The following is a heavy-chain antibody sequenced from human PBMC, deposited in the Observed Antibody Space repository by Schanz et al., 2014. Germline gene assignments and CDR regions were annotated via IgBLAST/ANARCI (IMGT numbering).Heavy chain of an antibody. CDR1: GITFSGYS. D-gene: IGHD6-19*01. J-gene: IGHJ3*01. CDR2: ISGSSSTK. CDR3: ARDYKSAWSSPRHDAFDV. Sequence: EVQLVESGGGLAQPGGSLRLSCAASGITFSGYSMNWVRQAPGKGLEWVSYISGSSSTKYYADSVKGRFTISRDNGKKSLYLQKTSGRAEDPAVYFVARDYKSAWSSPRHDAFDVWGQGTVVTVSS. V-gene: IGHV3-48*01.